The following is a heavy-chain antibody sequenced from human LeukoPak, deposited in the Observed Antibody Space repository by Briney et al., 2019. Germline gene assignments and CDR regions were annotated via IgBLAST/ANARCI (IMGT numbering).Heavy chain of an antibody. CDR1: GGTFSSYA. CDR3: ARPAYCSGGSCYSPSLGY. J-gene: IGHJ4*02. Sequence: SVKVSCKASGGTFSSYAISWVRQAPGQGLEWMGGIIPIFGTANYAQKFQGRVTITADKSTSTAYMELSSLRSDDTAVYYCARPAYCSGGSCYSPSLGYWGQGTLVTVSS. V-gene: IGHV1-69*06. D-gene: IGHD2-15*01. CDR2: IIPIFGTA.